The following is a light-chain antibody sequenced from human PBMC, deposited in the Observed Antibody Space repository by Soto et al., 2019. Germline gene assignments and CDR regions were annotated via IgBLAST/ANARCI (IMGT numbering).Light chain of an antibody. CDR1: QSISTY. CDR3: QQSYTTPPYS. J-gene: IGKJ1*01. V-gene: IGKV1-39*01. Sequence: DIMLTQSPSSLSASVGDRVTITCRASQSISTYLNWYQQRPGKAPKLLIYAASSLESGVPSRFTARASGTEFTLTISSLQPEDSATYYCQQSYTTPPYSFGQGTKVDI. CDR2: AAS.